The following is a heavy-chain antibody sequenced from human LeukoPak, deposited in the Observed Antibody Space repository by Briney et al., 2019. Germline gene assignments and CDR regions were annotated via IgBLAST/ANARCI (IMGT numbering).Heavy chain of an antibody. CDR1: GYTFSSYG. V-gene: IGHV1-2*02. D-gene: IGHD3-10*01. CDR2: IHPRSGES. Sequence: GSVTVSCKASGYTFSSYGINWVRQARGQGVEWMGWIHPRSGESNYAYKFRGRVTMTSDTSISTTYMALCNLGSDDTAVYYCARDGEYGTGSYYRGCFDYWGQGTLVTVSS. J-gene: IGHJ4*02. CDR3: ARDGEYGTGSYYRGCFDY.